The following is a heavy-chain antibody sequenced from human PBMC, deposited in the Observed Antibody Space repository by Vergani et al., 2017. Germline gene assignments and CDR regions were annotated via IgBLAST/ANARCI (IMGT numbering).Heavy chain of an antibody. CDR2: IYYTGTT. D-gene: IGHD6-19*01. J-gene: IGHJ1*01. CDR3: TRHGRSGWAGYFQH. Sequence: HLQESGPGLVKPSETLSLTCTVSGVSIGSNSYYWGWIRQPPGKGLEWIGTIYYTGTTYYNEAHKSRLTISVDTSKNQFSLNLTSVTAADTAVYYCTRHGRSGWAGYFQHWGQGTLVTASS. V-gene: IGHV4-39*01. CDR1: GVSIGSNSYY.